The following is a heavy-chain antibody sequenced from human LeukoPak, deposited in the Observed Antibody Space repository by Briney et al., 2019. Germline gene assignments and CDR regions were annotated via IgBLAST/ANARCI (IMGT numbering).Heavy chain of an antibody. CDR1: GFTFSSYG. D-gene: IGHD6-19*01. J-gene: IGHJ6*02. CDR3: ARAPLAVAGNYGMDV. V-gene: IGHV3-33*01. Sequence: GGSLRLSCAASGFTFSSYGMHWVRQAPGKGLEWVAVIWYDGSNKYYADSVKGRFTISRDNSKNTLYLQMNSLRAEDTAVYYCARAPLAVAGNYGMDVWGQGTTVTVSS. CDR2: IWYDGSNK.